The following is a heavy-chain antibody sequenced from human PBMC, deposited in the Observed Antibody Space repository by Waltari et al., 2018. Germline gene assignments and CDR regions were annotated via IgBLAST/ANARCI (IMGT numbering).Heavy chain of an antibody. Sequence: VVQPGGPLSPPCPAPHFPFSSYAMHWVRQAPGKGLDLVAVISYNERNIYYVDSVKGRFTISRDNSKKMLYLQMNSLRAEDTAVYYCARDYCDRTYCHGMDVWGQGTTVTVSS. CDR3: ARDYCDRTYCHGMDV. CDR2: ISYNERNI. D-gene: IGHD3-22*01. CDR1: HFPFSSYA. V-gene: IGHV3-30*04. J-gene: IGHJ6*02.